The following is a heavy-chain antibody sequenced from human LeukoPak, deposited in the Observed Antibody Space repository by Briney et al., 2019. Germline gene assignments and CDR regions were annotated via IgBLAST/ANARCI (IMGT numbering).Heavy chain of an antibody. V-gene: IGHV1-46*01. D-gene: IGHD5-18*01. CDR2: INPSDDST. CDR3: ARGQGYSYIVYYFDF. CDR1: GHTFTSYY. J-gene: IGHJ4*02. Sequence: ASVKVSCKASGHTFTSYYVHWVRQAPGQGLEWMGMINPSDDSTNYAQNFQGRVTMTRDTSTSTVYMELSSLRSEDTAVVYCARGQGYSYIVYYFDFWGQGTLVTVSS.